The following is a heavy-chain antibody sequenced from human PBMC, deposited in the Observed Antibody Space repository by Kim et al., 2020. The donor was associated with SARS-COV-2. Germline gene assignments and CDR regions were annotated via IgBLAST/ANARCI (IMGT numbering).Heavy chain of an antibody. CDR3: ARDGMDIVAFRTHRGWFDP. CDR1: GGSISSGGYY. D-gene: IGHD5-12*01. CDR2: IYYSGST. Sequence: TLSLTCTVSGGSISSGGYYWSWIRQHPGKGLEWIGYIYYSGSTYYNPSLKSRVTISVDTSKNQFSLKLSSVTAADTAVYYCARDGMDIVAFRTHRGWFDPWGQGTLVTVSS. J-gene: IGHJ5*02. V-gene: IGHV4-31*03.